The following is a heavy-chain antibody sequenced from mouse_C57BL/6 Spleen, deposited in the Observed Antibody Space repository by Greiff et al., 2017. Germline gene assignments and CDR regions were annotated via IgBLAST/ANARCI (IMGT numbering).Heavy chain of an antibody. V-gene: IGHV1-80*01. CDR1: GYAFSSYW. D-gene: IGHD2-4*01. CDR2: IYPGDGDT. J-gene: IGHJ3*01. Sequence: QVQLQQSGAELVKPGASVKISCKASGYAFSSYWMNWVKQRPGKGLEWIGQIYPGDGDTNYNGKFKGKATLTADKSSSTAYMQLSSLTSEGSAVYFCARWSYYDYDRFADWGQGTLVTVSA. CDR3: ARWSYYDYDRFAD.